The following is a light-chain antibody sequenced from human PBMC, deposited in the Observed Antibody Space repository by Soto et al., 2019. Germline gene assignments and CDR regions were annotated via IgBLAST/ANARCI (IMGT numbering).Light chain of an antibody. CDR3: QQYDNLPPF. J-gene: IGKJ5*01. Sequence: DIQMTQSPSSLSASVGDRVTITCQASQDTSNYLNWYQQKPGKAPKLLVYDASNLETGVPSRFSGSGSGTDFTFTISSLQPEDIATYYCQQYDNLPPFFGQGTRLEIK. V-gene: IGKV1-33*01. CDR2: DAS. CDR1: QDTSNY.